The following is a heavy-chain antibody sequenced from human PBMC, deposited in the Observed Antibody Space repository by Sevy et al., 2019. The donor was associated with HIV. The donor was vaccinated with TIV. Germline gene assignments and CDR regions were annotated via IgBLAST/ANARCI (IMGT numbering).Heavy chain of an antibody. Sequence: ASVKVSCKASGRTFSNYAINWVRQGPGQGLEWMGGIIPMFGTANYVQKFQGRVTITADESTKTAYMELSSLRSEDTAVYYCAKDLDIPLNYDFWSGYYYYYGMDVWGQGTTVTVSS. J-gene: IGHJ6*02. CDR1: GRTFSNYA. CDR3: AKDLDIPLNYDFWSGYYYYYGMDV. CDR2: IIPMFGTA. V-gene: IGHV1-69*13. D-gene: IGHD3-3*01.